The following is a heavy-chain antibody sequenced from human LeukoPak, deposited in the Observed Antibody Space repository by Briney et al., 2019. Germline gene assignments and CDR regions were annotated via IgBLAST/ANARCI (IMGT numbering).Heavy chain of an antibody. CDR2: FDPEDGET. V-gene: IGHV1-24*01. D-gene: IGHD5-12*01. Sequence: GASVKVSCKVSGYTLTELSMHWVRQAPGKGLEWMGGFDPEDGETIYAQKFQGRVTMTEDTSTDTAYVELSSLRSDDTAVYYCATVQWLRSRVEKYYFDYWGQGTLVTVSS. CDR1: GYTLTELS. CDR3: ATVQWLRSRVEKYYFDY. J-gene: IGHJ4*02.